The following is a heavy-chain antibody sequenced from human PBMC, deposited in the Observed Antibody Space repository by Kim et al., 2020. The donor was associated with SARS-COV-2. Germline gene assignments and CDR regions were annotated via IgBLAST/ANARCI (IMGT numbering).Heavy chain of an antibody. J-gene: IGHJ6*01. CDR3: AREGVPFSPHIVVVYYYG. Sequence: ASVKVSCKASGYTFTGYYMHWVRQAPGQGLEWMGRINPNSGFTNYAQKFQGRVTMIRDTSISTAYMELSRLRSADMAVYYCAREGVPFSPHIVVVYYYG. D-gene: IGHD2-2*01. CDR2: INPNSGFT. CDR1: GYTFTGYY. V-gene: IGHV1-2*06.